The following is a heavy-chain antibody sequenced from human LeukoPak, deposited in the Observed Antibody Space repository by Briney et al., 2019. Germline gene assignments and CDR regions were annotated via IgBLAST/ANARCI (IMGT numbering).Heavy chain of an antibody. D-gene: IGHD3-10*01. V-gene: IGHV3-74*01. CDR3: SRDLPRTSGP. Sequence: GGSLRLSCAASGFSFSTSWMHWARQTPGKGLAWVSHINSDGRRVNYADAVMGRFTISRDNANNMLYLQMNSLRPGDTAIYYCSRDLPRTSGPWGQGTLVTVSS. CDR1: GFSFSTSW. J-gene: IGHJ5*02. CDR2: INSDGRRV.